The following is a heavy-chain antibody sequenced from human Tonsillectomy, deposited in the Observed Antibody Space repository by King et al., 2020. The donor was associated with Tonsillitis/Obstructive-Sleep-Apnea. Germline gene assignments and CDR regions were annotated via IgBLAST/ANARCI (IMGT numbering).Heavy chain of an antibody. CDR3: ARDDKDDRYFDY. V-gene: IGHV1-46*01. D-gene: IGHD2-15*01. Sequence: QLVQSGAEVKKPGASVKVSCKAYGYTFTRYYIHWVRQAPGQGLEWMGIINPSVGITRYAQKFQGRVTMTRDTSTNTVHMELSSLRPEDTAVYYCARDDKDDRYFDYWGQGTLVTVSS. J-gene: IGHJ4*02. CDR1: GYTFTRYY. CDR2: INPSVGIT.